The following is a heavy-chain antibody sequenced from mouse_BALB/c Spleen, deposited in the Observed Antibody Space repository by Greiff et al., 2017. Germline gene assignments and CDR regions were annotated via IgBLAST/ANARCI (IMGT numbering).Heavy chain of an antibody. CDR3: ARRGDGYYRYFDV. CDR1: GFTFSSYT. J-gene: IGHJ1*01. D-gene: IGHD2-3*01. Sequence: KLVESGGGLVQPGGSLKLSCAASGFTFSSYTMSWVRQTPEKRLEWVAYISNGGGSTYYPDTVKGRFTISRDNAKNTLYLQMSSLKSEDTAMYYCARRGDGYYRYFDVWGAGTTVTVSS. CDR2: ISNGGGST. V-gene: IGHV5-12-2*01.